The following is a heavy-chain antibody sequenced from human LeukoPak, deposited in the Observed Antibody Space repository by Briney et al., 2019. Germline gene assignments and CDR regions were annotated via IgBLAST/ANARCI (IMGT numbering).Heavy chain of an antibody. CDR1: GGSISSYY. V-gene: IGHV4-59*08. D-gene: IGHD5-18*01. CDR3: ARQRVDTAMVSPDAFDI. Sequence: SETLSLTCTVSGGSISSYYWSWIRQPPGKGLEWIGYIYYSGSTNYNPSLKSRVTISVDTSKNQFSLKLSSVTAADTAVYYCARQRVDTAMVSPDAFDIWGQGTMVTVSS. J-gene: IGHJ3*02. CDR2: IYYSGST.